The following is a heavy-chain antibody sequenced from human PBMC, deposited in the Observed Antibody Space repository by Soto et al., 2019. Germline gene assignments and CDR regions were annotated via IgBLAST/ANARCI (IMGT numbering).Heavy chain of an antibody. J-gene: IGHJ4*02. D-gene: IGHD3-16*02. CDR2: IYPGDSDT. V-gene: IGHV5-51*01. CDR1: GYSFTSYW. CDR3: ARQFVITFGGVIVPYYFDY. Sequence: GESLKISCKGSGYSFTSYWIGWVRQMPGKGLEWMGIIYPGDSDTRYSPSLQGQVTISADKSISTAYLQWSSLKASDTAMYYCARQFVITFGGVIVPYYFDYWGQGTLVTVSS.